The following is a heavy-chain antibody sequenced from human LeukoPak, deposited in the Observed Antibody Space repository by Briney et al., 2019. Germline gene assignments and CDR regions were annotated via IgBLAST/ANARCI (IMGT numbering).Heavy chain of an antibody. CDR3: ARGGWDAFDI. V-gene: IGHV3-48*03. Sequence: GGSLRLSCAASGFTFSSYEMTWVRQAPGKGLEWVSYISSSGSTIYYADSVKGRFTISRDNSKNTLYLQMNSLRAEDTAVYYCARGGWDAFDIWGQGTMVTVSS. D-gene: IGHD6-19*01. CDR1: GFTFSSYE. J-gene: IGHJ3*02. CDR2: ISSSGSTI.